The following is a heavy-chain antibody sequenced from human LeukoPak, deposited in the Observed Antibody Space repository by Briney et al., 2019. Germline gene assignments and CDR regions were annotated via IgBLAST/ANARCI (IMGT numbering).Heavy chain of an antibody. V-gene: IGHV3-21*01. CDR2: ISSSSSYI. CDR1: GFTFSSYS. Sequence: GGSLRLSCAASGFTFSSYSMNWVRQAPGKGLEWVSSISSSSSYIYYADSVKGRFTISRDNAKHSLYLQMNSLRAEDTAVYYCAKYRVRGVIITPDDAFDIWGQGTMVTVSS. CDR3: AKYRVRGVIITPDDAFDI. J-gene: IGHJ3*02. D-gene: IGHD3-10*01.